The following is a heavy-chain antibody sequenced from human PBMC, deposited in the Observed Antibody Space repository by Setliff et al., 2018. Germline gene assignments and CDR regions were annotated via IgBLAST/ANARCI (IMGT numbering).Heavy chain of an antibody. Sequence: SETLSLTCAVSGYSISSGYYWGWIRQPPGKGLEWIGSIYHSGRTYYNPSLESRVIILVDTSKNQFSLKLSSVTAADTAVYYCARDYGDSNWFDPWGQGTLVTVSS. D-gene: IGHD4-17*01. J-gene: IGHJ5*02. CDR1: GYSISSGYY. V-gene: IGHV4-38-2*01. CDR3: ARDYGDSNWFDP. CDR2: IYHSGRT.